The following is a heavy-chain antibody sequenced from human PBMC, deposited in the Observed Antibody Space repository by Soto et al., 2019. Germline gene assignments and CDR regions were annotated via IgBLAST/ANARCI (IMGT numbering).Heavy chain of an antibody. CDR2: ISSSSSYI. CDR3: ARDRVAVAGTGDYYGMDV. D-gene: IGHD6-19*01. CDR1: GFTFSSYS. J-gene: IGHJ6*02. Sequence: EVQLVESGGGLVQPGGSLRLSCAASGFTFSSYSMNWVRQAPGKGLEWVSSISSSSSYIYYADSVKGRFTISRDNAKNSLYLQMNSLRAEDTAVYYCARDRVAVAGTGDYYGMDVWGQGTTVTVSS. V-gene: IGHV3-21*01.